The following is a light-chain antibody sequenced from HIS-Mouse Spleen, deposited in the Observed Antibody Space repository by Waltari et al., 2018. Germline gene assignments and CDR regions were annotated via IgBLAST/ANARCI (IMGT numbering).Light chain of an antibody. CDR1: AFPTKY. CDR2: EDS. V-gene: IGLV3-10*01. Sequence: SYELTQPPSVSVSPGQTARITGSGYAFPTKYASLYQQKSGQAPVLVIYEDSKRPSGIPERFSGSSSGTMATLTISGAQVEDEADYYCYSTDSSGNHRVFGGGTKLTVL. CDR3: YSTDSSGNHRV. J-gene: IGLJ2*01.